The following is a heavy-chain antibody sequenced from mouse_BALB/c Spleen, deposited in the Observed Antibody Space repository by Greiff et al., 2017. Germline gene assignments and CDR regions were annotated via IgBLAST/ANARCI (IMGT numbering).Heavy chain of an antibody. CDR1: GFTFSSFG. V-gene: IGHV5-17*02. Sequence: EVKLVESGGGLVQPGGSRKLSCAASGFTFSSFGMHWVRQAPEKGLEWVAYISSGSSTIYYADTVKGRFTISRDNPKNTLLLQMTSLRSGDTAMYYCAIITTAYWGQGTLVTVSA. J-gene: IGHJ3*01. CDR3: AIITTAY. CDR2: ISSGSSTI. D-gene: IGHD1-1*01.